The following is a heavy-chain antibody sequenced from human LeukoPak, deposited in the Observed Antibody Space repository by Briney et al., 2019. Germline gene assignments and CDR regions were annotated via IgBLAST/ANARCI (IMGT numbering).Heavy chain of an antibody. CDR1: GFTFTGYY. CDR2: INPNSGGT. D-gene: IGHD4-17*01. CDR3: ARTTVPTCSFNS. J-gene: IGHJ4*02. V-gene: IGHV1-2*02. Sequence: ASVKVSCKTSGFTFTGYYMHWVRQAPGQGLEWMGWINPNSGGTNYAQKFQGRVTMTRDTSITTAYMELSRLRSEDTAVYYCARTTVPTCSFNSGGRGPLVPVSP.